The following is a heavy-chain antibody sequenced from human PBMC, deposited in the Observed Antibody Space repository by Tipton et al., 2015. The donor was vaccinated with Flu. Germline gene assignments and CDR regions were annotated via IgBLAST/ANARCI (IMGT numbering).Heavy chain of an antibody. CDR1: GYTFTGYY. D-gene: IGHD4-17*01. CDR3: AREANGDYIFDS. V-gene: IGHV1-2*02. CDR2: INPNSGDT. J-gene: IGHJ4*02. Sequence: QSGAEVKKPGASVKVSCKASGYTFTGYYMHWVRQAPGQGLEWMGWINPNSGDTNYAQKFQGRVTMTRDTSISTAYMELRRLRSDDTAVYYCAREANGDYIFDSWGRGTLVTVSS.